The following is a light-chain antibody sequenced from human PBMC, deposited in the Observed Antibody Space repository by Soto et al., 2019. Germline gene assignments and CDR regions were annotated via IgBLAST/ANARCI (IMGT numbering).Light chain of an antibody. CDR2: EVN. CDR1: SSDVGNYNL. Sequence: QSVLTQPASVSGSPGQSIAISCTGTSSDVGNYNLVSWYQQHPGKAPQLIISEVNKRPSGVSDRFSGSKSGNTASLTISGLQAEYEADYYYCSYAGSLTYYVSGTGTKVPVL. V-gene: IGLV2-23*02. CDR3: CSYAGSLTYYV. J-gene: IGLJ1*01.